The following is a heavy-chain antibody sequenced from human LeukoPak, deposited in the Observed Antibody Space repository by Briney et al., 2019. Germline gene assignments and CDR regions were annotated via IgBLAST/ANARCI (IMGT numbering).Heavy chain of an antibody. CDR3: ARDDYGVFDAFDV. CDR2: IYNSGST. D-gene: IGHD3-16*01. CDR1: GGSISSHY. Sequence: SETLSLTCTVSGGSISSHYWSWIRQPPGKGLEWIGYIYNSGSTNYNPSLKSRVTISLDTCKNQFSLHLTSVTAADTAVYFCARDDYGVFDAFDVWGQGTVVTASS. J-gene: IGHJ3*01. V-gene: IGHV4-59*08.